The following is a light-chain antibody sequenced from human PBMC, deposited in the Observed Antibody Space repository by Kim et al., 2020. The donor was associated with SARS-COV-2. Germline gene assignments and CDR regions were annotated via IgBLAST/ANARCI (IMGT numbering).Light chain of an antibody. V-gene: IGKV3-20*01. J-gene: IGKJ1*01. CDR2: DTS. CDR1: QGVNSGC. Sequence: LSPGARVTLSCRASQGVNSGCLAWYQQKPGQAPRLLIYDTSDRAVGIPDRFSGSGSGTDFTLTISSLEPEDFAVYYCQHYGRSLTFGQGTKVEIK. CDR3: QHYGRSLT.